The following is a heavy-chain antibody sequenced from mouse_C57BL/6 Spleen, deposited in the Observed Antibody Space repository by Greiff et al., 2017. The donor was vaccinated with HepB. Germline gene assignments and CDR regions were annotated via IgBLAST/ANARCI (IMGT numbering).Heavy chain of an antibody. CDR3: ARNYGSVYFDY. J-gene: IGHJ2*01. CDR1: GYTFTSYW. D-gene: IGHD1-1*01. CDR2: IHPNSGST. V-gene: IGHV1-64*01. Sequence: QVQLKQPGAELVKPGASVKLSCKASGYTFTSYWMHWVKQRPGQGLEWIGMIHPNSGSTNYNEKFKSKATLTVDKSSSTAYLQLSSLTSEDSAVYYCARNYGSVYFDYWGQGTTLTVSS.